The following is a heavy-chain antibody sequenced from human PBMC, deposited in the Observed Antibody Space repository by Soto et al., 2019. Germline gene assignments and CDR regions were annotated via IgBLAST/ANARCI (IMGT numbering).Heavy chain of an antibody. CDR3: ARDRELYKGAWAFDI. CDR2: IHHGGNP. Sequence: QVQLQESGPGLVKPSGTLSLTCDVFGSSISSTNWWNWVRQSPGKGLEWIGEIHHGGNPNYNPSLKSRVTISVDKSKNQCSLILTSVTAADTAVYYCARDRELYKGAWAFDIWGQGTMVTVSS. CDR1: GSSISSTNW. J-gene: IGHJ3*02. D-gene: IGHD1-20*01. V-gene: IGHV4-4*02.